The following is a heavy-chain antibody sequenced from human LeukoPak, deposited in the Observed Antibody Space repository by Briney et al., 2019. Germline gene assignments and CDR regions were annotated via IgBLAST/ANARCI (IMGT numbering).Heavy chain of an antibody. J-gene: IGHJ4*02. CDR2: ISYDGSNK. CDR1: GFTFSSYA. V-gene: IGHV3-30*04. CDR3: ARDLRGSSWYVD. Sequence: GGSLRLSCAASGFTFSSYAMHWVRQAPGKGLEWVAVISYDGSNKYYADSVKGRFTISRDNSKNTLYLQMNSLRAEDTAVYYCARDLRGSSWYVDWGQGTLVTVSS. D-gene: IGHD6-13*01.